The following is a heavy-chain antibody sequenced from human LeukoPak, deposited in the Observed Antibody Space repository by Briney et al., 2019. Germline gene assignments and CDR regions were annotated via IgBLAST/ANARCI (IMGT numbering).Heavy chain of an antibody. CDR2: INHSGST. Sequence: PSEALSLTCAVYGGSFSGYDWSWIRQPPGKGLEWIGEINHSGSTNYNPSLKSRVTISVDTSKNQFSLKLSSVTAADTAVYYCARSIRYFDWLLKYYFDYWGQGTLVTVSS. J-gene: IGHJ4*02. CDR1: GGSFSGYD. V-gene: IGHV4-34*01. CDR3: ARSIRYFDWLLKYYFDY. D-gene: IGHD3-9*01.